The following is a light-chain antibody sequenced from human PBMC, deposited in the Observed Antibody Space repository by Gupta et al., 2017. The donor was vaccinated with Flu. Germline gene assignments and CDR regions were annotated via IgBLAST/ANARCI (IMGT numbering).Light chain of an antibody. J-gene: IGKJ2*01. CDR3: QQSFTIPRT. V-gene: IGKV1-39*01. CDR2: SSW. CDR1: QSISSY. Sequence: DIQLTQSPSSLSASVGDRVTITCRASQSISSYLNWYHQKPGQAPSLLILSSWRLHTGVPSRFGGSGSGTNFSLTINSLQPADFATYYCQQSFTIPRTFGQGTRLEIK.